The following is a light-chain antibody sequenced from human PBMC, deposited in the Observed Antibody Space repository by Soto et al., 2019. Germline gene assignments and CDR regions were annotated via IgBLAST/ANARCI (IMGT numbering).Light chain of an antibody. Sequence: EVGLTQSPGTLSLSPGEGATLSCRASRGVSSNYLAWYQRKPGQAPRLLIYGASSRATGIPDRFIGSGSGPDFTLTISRLEPDDVAIYYCQQYDSSPLTFGQGPKVESK. CDR2: GAS. V-gene: IGKV3-20*01. J-gene: IGKJ1*01. CDR3: QQYDSSPLT. CDR1: RGVSSNY.